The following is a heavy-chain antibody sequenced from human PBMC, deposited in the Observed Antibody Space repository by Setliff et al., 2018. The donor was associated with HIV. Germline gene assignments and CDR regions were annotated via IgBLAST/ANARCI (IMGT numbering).Heavy chain of an antibody. V-gene: IGHV4-59*08. CDR2: IYYSGST. CDR1: GGSISRYY. D-gene: IGHD6-6*01. J-gene: IGHJ4*02. CDR3: ARHLGRKHSSSPFDY. Sequence: SETLSLTCTVSGGSISRYYWSWIRQPPGKGLEWIGYIYYSGSTNYNPSLKSRVTISVDTSKNQFSLKLSSVTAADTAAYYCARHLGRKHSSSPFDYWGQGTLVTVSS.